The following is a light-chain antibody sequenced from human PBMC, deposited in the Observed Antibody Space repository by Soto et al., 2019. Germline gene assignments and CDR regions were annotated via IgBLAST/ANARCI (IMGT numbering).Light chain of an antibody. CDR1: SSDVGGYNY. V-gene: IGLV2-14*01. CDR2: DVS. Sequence: QSVLTQPASVSGSPVQSITISCTGTSSDVGGYNYVSWYQQHPGKAPKLMIYDVSNRPSGVSNRFSGSKSGNTASLTISGLQAEDEADYYCFSYTSTSLYVFGTGTKVTVL. CDR3: FSYTSTSLYV. J-gene: IGLJ1*01.